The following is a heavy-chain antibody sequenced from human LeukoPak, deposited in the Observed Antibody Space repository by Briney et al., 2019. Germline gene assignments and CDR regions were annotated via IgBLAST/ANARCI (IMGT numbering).Heavy chain of an antibody. D-gene: IGHD6-19*01. CDR3: AKGGNSGWFYFDY. CDR1: GFTFIGYD. V-gene: IGHV3-30*02. CDR2: IRYDGSDH. Sequence: GGSLRLLCSASGFTFIGYDMHWVRQAPGKGLEWVTFIRYDGSDHYYTDSVKGRFTISRDNAKATLYLQMNSLIAEDTAVYYCAKGGNSGWFYFDYWGLGTLVTVSS. J-gene: IGHJ4*02.